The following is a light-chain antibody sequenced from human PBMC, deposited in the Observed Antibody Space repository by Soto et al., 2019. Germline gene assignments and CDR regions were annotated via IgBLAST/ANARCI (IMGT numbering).Light chain of an antibody. CDR2: EGT. V-gene: IGLV2-23*01. J-gene: IGLJ1*01. CDR3: CAYVGARSYV. CDR1: NNL. Sequence: QSVLTHPASVSGSPGQSITISCTGTNNLVSWYQQHPGKAPKVVVYEGTKRPSGVSNRFSGSNSGGTASLTISGLQAKDEASYFCCAYVGARSYVFGPGTKVTV.